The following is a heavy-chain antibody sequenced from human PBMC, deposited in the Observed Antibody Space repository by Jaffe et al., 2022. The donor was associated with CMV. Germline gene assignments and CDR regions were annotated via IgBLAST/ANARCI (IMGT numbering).Heavy chain of an antibody. Sequence: QVQLQESGPGLVKPSETLSLTCTVSGGSISSYYWSWIRQPPGKGLEWIGYIYYSGSTNYNPSLKSRVTISVDTSKNQFSLKLSSVTAADTAVYYCARDSRWGEPDYWGQGTLVTVSS. CDR1: GGSISSYY. CDR3: ARDSRWGEPDY. D-gene: IGHD1-26*01. CDR2: IYYSGST. J-gene: IGHJ4*02. V-gene: IGHV4-59*01.